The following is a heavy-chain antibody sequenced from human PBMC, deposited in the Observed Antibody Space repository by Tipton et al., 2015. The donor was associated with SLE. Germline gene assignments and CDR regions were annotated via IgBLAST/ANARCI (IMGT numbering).Heavy chain of an antibody. J-gene: IGHJ5*02. CDR3: ASYSGYENHWFDP. D-gene: IGHD5-12*01. CDR1: GDSISSRSYY. CDR2: IYYSGST. V-gene: IGHV4-39*07. Sequence: TLSLTCTVSGDSISSRSYYWGWIRQPPGKGLEWMGSIYYSGSTYYNPSLKSRVTISVDTSKNQFSLKLSSVTAADTAVYYCASYSGYENHWFDPWGQGTLVTVSS.